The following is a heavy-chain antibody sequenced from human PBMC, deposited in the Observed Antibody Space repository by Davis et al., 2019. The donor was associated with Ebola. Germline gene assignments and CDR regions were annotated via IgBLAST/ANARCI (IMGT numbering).Heavy chain of an antibody. Sequence: GESLKISCAASGFTVSSNHMSWVRQAPGKGLEWGSVIYDHSTAYADSVRGRFIISRDKSNNTLYLEMNSLRVDDTAVYYCATTQWLREFDNWGQGTLVTVSS. CDR3: ATTQWLREFDN. D-gene: IGHD5-12*01. CDR1: GFTVSSNH. CDR2: IYDHST. J-gene: IGHJ4*02. V-gene: IGHV3-53*05.